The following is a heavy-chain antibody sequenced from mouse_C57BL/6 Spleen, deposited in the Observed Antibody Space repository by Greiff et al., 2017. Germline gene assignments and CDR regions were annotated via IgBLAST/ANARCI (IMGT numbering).Heavy chain of an antibody. CDR2: ISSGSSTI. CDR1: GFTFSDYG. D-gene: IGHD1-1*01. Sequence: EVKLVESGGGLVKPGGSLKLSCAASGFTFSDYGMHWVRQAPEKGLEWVAYISSGSSTIYYADTVKGRFTLSRDNAKNTLFLQMTSLRSEDTAMDYCARGDGSSYWYFDGWGTGTTVT. V-gene: IGHV5-17*01. CDR3: ARGDGSSYWYFDG. J-gene: IGHJ1*03.